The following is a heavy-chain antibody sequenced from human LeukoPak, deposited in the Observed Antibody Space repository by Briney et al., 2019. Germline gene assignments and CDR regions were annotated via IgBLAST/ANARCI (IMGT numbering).Heavy chain of an antibody. CDR1: GYSFTSYW. D-gene: IGHD3-16*02. V-gene: IGHV5-51*01. CDR2: IYPGDSDT. J-gene: IGHJ3*02. Sequence: GESLKISCKGSGYSFTSYWIGWVRQMPGKGLEWMGIIYPGDSDTRYSPPFQGQVTISADKSISTAYLQWSSLKASDTAMYYCARTNYDYVWGSYRLGPNDAFDIWGQGTMVTVSS. CDR3: ARTNYDYVWGSYRLGPNDAFDI.